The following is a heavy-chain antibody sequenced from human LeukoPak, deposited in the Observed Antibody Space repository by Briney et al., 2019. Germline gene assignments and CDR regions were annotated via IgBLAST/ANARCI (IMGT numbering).Heavy chain of an antibody. CDR3: ARTVRGVIISGSDY. Sequence: GGSLRLSCAASGFTFSSYSMNWVRQAPGKGLEWVSSISSSSSYIYYADSVKGRFTISRDNANNSLYLQMNSLRAEDTAVYYCARTVRGVIISGSDYWGQGTLVTVSS. CDR2: ISSSSSYI. V-gene: IGHV3-21*01. CDR1: GFTFSSYS. D-gene: IGHD3-10*01. J-gene: IGHJ4*02.